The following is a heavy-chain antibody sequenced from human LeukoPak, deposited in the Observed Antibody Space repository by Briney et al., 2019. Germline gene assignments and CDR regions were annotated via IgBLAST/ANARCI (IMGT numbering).Heavy chain of an antibody. D-gene: IGHD5-18*01. J-gene: IGHJ4*02. CDR3: ARGYIYGYDC. V-gene: IGHV3-74*01. CDR1: GFTFSNNW. CDR2: INSDGSTT. Sequence: GGSLRLSCAASGFTFSNNWMHWVRQAPGKGLVWVSRINSDGSTTTYADSVKGRFTISRDNAKNTLYLQMNSLRAEDTAVYYCARGYIYGYDCWGQGALVTASS.